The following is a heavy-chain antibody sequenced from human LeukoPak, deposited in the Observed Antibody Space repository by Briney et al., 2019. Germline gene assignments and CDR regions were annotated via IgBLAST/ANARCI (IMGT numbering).Heavy chain of an antibody. CDR3: AREAGEAFDI. Sequence: GGSLRLSCAAPGFTVSSYSMNWVRQAPGKGLEWVSCIGSSSSSIYYIDSVKGRFTIYRDNAKNSLYLQMNSLRAEDTAVYYCAREAGEAFDIWGQGTMVTVSS. CDR2: IGSSSSSI. D-gene: IGHD3-16*01. V-gene: IGHV3-21*01. CDR1: GFTVSSYS. J-gene: IGHJ3*02.